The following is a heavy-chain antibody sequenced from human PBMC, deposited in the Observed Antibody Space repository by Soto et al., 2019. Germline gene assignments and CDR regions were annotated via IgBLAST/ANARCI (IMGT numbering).Heavy chain of an antibody. Sequence: SETLSLTCTVSGGSISSSSYYWGWIRQPPGKGLEWIGSIYYSGSTYYNPSLKSRVTISVETSKNQFSLKLRSVTAADTAVYYCARHPRRRYCSSTSCYVGTYYYYYYMDVWGKGTTVTVSS. V-gene: IGHV4-39*01. D-gene: IGHD2-2*01. CDR3: ARHPRRRYCSSTSCYVGTYYYYYYMDV. CDR1: GGSISSSSYY. J-gene: IGHJ6*03. CDR2: IYYSGST.